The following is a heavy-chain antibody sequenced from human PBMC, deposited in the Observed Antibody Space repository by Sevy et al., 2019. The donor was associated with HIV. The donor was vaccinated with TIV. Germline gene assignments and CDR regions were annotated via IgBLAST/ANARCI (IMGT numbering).Heavy chain of an antibody. J-gene: IGHJ4*02. CDR2: ISGSGGST. CDR3: AKDAEPDYYSPGSPAWEY. D-gene: IGHD3-10*01. Sequence: GGSLRLSCAASGFTFSSYAMSWVRQAPGKGLEWVSAISGSGGSTYYADSVKGRFTISRDNSKNTLYLQMNSLRAEDTAVYYCAKDAEPDYYSPGSPAWEYWDQETLVTDYS. CDR1: GFTFSSYA. V-gene: IGHV3-23*01.